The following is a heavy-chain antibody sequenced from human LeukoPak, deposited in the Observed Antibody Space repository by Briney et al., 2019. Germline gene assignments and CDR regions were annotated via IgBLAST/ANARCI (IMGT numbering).Heavy chain of an antibody. J-gene: IGHJ4*02. CDR1: GLSLSNFW. Sequence: GGSLRLSCAASGLSLSNFWMHWVRQAPGKGLEWVAIISKDGNEIKYVDSVKGRFTLFRDNAKNSVYLQMNSLRTEDTALYYCVTDGDKWNDFEYWGQGTLVTVSS. D-gene: IGHD1-1*01. V-gene: IGHV3-7*01. CDR3: VTDGDKWNDFEY. CDR2: ISKDGNEI.